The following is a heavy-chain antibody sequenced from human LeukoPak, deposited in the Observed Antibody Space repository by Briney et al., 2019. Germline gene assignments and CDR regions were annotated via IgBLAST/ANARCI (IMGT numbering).Heavy chain of an antibody. CDR1: GFPFSAYS. D-gene: IGHD3-22*01. CDR2: ISGSSTYM. V-gene: IGHV3-21*01. CDR3: AKAYYDSSGYSYYFDY. J-gene: IGHJ4*02. Sequence: GGSLRLSCAASGFPFSAYSMNWVRQAPGKELEWVSSISGSSTYMYYADSVKGRFTISRDNAKNSLYLQMNSLRDEDTAVYYCAKAYYDSSGYSYYFDYWGRGTLVTVSS.